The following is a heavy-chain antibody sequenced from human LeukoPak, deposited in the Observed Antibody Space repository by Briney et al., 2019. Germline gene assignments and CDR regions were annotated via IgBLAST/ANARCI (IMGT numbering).Heavy chain of an antibody. V-gene: IGHV3-15*07. J-gene: IGHJ4*02. CDR1: GLTVTNAW. CDR2: IASKTDGGAT. CDR3: TTGVRGD. Sequence: GGSLRLSCSASGLTVTNAWMNWVRQAPGEGLDWVGRIASKTDGGATDYAAPVKGRFTISRDDSKNTLNLQMNSLKTEDTAVYYCTTGVRGDWGQGTLVTVSS. D-gene: IGHD3-10*01.